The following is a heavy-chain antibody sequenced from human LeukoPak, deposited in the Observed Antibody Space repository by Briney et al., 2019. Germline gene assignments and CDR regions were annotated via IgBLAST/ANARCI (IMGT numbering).Heavy chain of an antibody. CDR2: ISSTSAYI. J-gene: IGHJ6*03. Sequence: GGSLRLSCAGSGFALKSYSLSWVRQAPGKGLEWVSSISSTSAYIYYADSVKGRFTISRDFYSDTLYLEMNSLRLEDTAIYYCARGVRGDCRSTSCYVLYYYYYMDVWGEGTSVTVSS. CDR3: ARGVRGDCRSTSCYVLYYYYYMDV. D-gene: IGHD2-2*01. V-gene: IGHV3-21*01. CDR1: GFALKSYS.